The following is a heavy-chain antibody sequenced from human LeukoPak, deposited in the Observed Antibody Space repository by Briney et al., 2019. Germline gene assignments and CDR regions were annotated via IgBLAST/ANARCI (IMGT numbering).Heavy chain of an antibody. CDR2: ISSSGSAI. CDR3: ARDEDDAFDI. V-gene: IGHV3-48*01. Sequence: HTGGSLRLSCAASGFTFSSYSMNWVRQAPGKGLEWVSYISSSGSAIYYADSVKGRFTISRDNAKNSLYLQMNSLRAEDTAVCYCARDEDDAFDIWGQGTMVTVSS. CDR1: GFTFSSYS. J-gene: IGHJ3*02.